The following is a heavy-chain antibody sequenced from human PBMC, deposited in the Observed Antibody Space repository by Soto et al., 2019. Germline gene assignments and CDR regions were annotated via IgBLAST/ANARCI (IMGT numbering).Heavy chain of an antibody. Sequence: QVQLVQSGAEVKKPGSSVKVSCKASGGTFSSYAISWVRQAPGQGLEWMGGIIPIFGTANYAQKFQGRVTMTADKSTSTAYMEPSSLRSEDTAVYYCARVWRELPDWYFDLWGRGTLVTVSS. CDR2: IIPIFGTA. D-gene: IGHD1-26*01. CDR1: GGTFSSYA. V-gene: IGHV1-69*06. CDR3: ARVWRELPDWYFDL. J-gene: IGHJ2*01.